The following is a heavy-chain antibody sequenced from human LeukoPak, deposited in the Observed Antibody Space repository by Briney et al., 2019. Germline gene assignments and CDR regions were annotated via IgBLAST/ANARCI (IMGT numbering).Heavy chain of an antibody. Sequence: SETLSLTCAVSGGSISGSNWWSWVRQPPGKGLEWIGEIYHSGGTNYNPSLKSRVTISVDKSENQFSLKLSSVTAADTAVYYCARSEYYGDYDNSWGQGTLVTVSS. CDR2: IYHSGGT. J-gene: IGHJ4*02. D-gene: IGHD4-17*01. V-gene: IGHV4-4*02. CDR3: ARSEYYGDYDNS. CDR1: GGSISGSNW.